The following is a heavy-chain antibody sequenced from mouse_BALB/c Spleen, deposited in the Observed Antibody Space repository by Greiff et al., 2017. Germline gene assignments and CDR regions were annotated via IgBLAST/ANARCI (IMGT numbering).Heavy chain of an antibody. J-gene: IGHJ3*01. CDR2: INPSTGYT. CDR3: ALYDYDGFAY. V-gene: IGHV1-7*01. Sequence: QVQLQQSGAELAKPGASVKMPCTASGYTFTSYWMHWVKQRPGQGLEWIGYINPSTGYTEYNQKFKDKATLTADKSSSTAYMQLSSLTSEDSAVYYCALYDYDGFAYWGQGTLVTVSA. CDR1: GYTFTSYW. D-gene: IGHD2-4*01.